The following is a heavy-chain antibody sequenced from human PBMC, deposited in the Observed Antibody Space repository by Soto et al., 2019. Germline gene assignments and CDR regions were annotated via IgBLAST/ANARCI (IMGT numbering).Heavy chain of an antibody. Sequence: SETLSLTCTVSGGSISSSSYYWVWIRQPPGKGLEWLGSIYYSGSTYYNPSLKSRVTISVDTSKNQFSLKLSSVTAADTAVYYCASLNSSSWYSYYYYYGMDVWGQGTTVTVSS. CDR2: IYYSGST. CDR1: GGSISSSSYY. V-gene: IGHV4-39*01. D-gene: IGHD6-13*01. J-gene: IGHJ6*02. CDR3: ASLNSSSWYSYYYYYGMDV.